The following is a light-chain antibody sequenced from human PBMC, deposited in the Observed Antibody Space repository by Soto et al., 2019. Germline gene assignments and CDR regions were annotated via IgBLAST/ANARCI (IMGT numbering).Light chain of an antibody. CDR3: QQTHSTPWT. J-gene: IGKJ1*01. CDR2: GAS. CDR1: QTITTY. V-gene: IGKV1-39*01. Sequence: DIQMSQSPSSLSASVGDRVTISCRASQTITTYLHWYQQKPGQAPQLLIYGASILQSGVPSRFTGSGSGTDFTLTISSLQPDDFATYDCQQTHSTPWTFGQGTKVEIK.